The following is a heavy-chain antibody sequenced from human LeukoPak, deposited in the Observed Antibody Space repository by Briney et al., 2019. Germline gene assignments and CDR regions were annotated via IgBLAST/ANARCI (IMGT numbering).Heavy chain of an antibody. Sequence: PGGSLRLSCAASGFTFSSYSMNWVRQAPGKGLEWVSYISSSGSTIYYADSVKGRFTISRDNAKNSLYLQMNSLRAEDTAVYYCARGSGLLWFGELSTNDAFDIWGQGTMVTVSS. CDR1: GFTFSSYS. J-gene: IGHJ3*02. CDR3: ARGSGLLWFGELSTNDAFDI. V-gene: IGHV3-48*04. D-gene: IGHD3-10*01. CDR2: ISSSGSTI.